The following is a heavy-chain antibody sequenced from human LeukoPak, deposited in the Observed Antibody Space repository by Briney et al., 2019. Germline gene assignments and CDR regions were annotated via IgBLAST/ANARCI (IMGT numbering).Heavy chain of an antibody. CDR2: IKSDGSRT. D-gene: IGHD6-19*01. Sequence: GGSLRLSCAASGFTFSNYWMHWVRQAPGKGLVWVSRIKSDGSRTDYADSVKGRFTISRDNAKNSLYLQMNSLRAEDTAVYYCARGMGSSGWYEFNYWGQGTLVTVSS. J-gene: IGHJ4*02. CDR3: ARGMGSSGWYEFNY. V-gene: IGHV3-74*01. CDR1: GFTFSNYW.